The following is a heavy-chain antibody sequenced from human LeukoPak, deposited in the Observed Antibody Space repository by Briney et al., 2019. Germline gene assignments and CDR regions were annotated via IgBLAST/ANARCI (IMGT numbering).Heavy chain of an antibody. CDR3: ARAGYRNDFWSGYYPPNYYYGMDV. CDR1: GGPFSDYY. V-gene: IGHV4-34*01. Sequence: SETLSLTCAVYGGPFSDYYWSWIRQPPGKGLEWIGKINHSGSTYYNPSLKSRVTISVDRSKNQFSLKLSSVTAADTAVYYCARAGYRNDFWSGYYPPNYYYGMDVWGQGTTVTVSS. D-gene: IGHD3-3*01. J-gene: IGHJ6*02. CDR2: INHSGST.